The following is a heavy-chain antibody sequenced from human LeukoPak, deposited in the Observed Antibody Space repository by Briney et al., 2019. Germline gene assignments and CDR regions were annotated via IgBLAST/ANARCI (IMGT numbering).Heavy chain of an antibody. CDR2: TYYRSKWYN. CDR3: AKDSYGGSGSYYLYYFDM. CDR1: GDSVSSNSAA. V-gene: IGHV6-1*01. J-gene: IGHJ3*02. D-gene: IGHD3-10*01. Sequence: SQTLSLTCAISGDSVSSNSAAWNWIRQSPSRGLEWLGRTYYRSKWYNDYAVSVKSRITINPDTSKNQFSLQLNSVTPEDTALYYCAKDSYGGSGSYYLYYFDMWGQGTMVTVSS.